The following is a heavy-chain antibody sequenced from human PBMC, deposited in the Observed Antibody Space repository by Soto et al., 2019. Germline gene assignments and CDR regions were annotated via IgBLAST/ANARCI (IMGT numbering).Heavy chain of an antibody. CDR2: ISGSGGST. CDR1: GFTFSSYA. V-gene: IGHV3-23*01. J-gene: IGHJ4*02. Sequence: EVQLLESGGGLVQPGGSLRLSCAASGFTFSSYAMSWVRQAPGKGLEWVSAISGSGGSTYYADSVKGRFTISRDNSKNTLYLPMNSMRAEDTAVYYCAKENGYSSSWFEFDYWGQGTLVTVSS. CDR3: AKENGYSSSWFEFDY. D-gene: IGHD6-13*01.